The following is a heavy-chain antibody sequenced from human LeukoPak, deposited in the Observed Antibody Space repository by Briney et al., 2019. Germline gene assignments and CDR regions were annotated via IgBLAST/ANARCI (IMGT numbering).Heavy chain of an antibody. V-gene: IGHV1-18*01. D-gene: IGHD2-15*01. CDR3: ARGPYCSGGTCYSQYFDY. J-gene: IGHJ4*02. Sequence: GASVKVSCKASGYTFTSYGISWVRQAPGQGLEWMGWISAYNGNTNYAQKFQGRVTMTTDTSTSTAYMELRSLRSDDTAVYCCARGPYCSGGTCYSQYFDYWGQGTLVTVSS. CDR2: ISAYNGNT. CDR1: GYTFTSYG.